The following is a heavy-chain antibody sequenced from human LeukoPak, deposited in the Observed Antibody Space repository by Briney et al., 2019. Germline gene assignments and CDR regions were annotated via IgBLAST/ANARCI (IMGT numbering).Heavy chain of an antibody. Sequence: PGGSLRLSCAASEFTFSSYAMSWVRQAPGKGLEWVSAISDSGGSTYYADSVKGRFTISRDNSKNTVYLQMNSLGAEDTAVYYCAKDRRACGSSSCYYRFDYWGQGTLVTVSS. J-gene: IGHJ4*02. CDR2: ISDSGGST. CDR1: EFTFSSYA. D-gene: IGHD2-2*01. CDR3: AKDRRACGSSSCYYRFDY. V-gene: IGHV3-23*01.